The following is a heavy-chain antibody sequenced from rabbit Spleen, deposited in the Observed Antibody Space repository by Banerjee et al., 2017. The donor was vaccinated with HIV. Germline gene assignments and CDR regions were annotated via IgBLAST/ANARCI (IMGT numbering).Heavy chain of an antibody. Sequence: QEQLVESGGGLGQPGGSLKLSCKASGFDFSRYGVSWVRQAPGKGLEWIGYIDPIFGSTYYASWVNGRFTISRHNAQNTLYLQLNSLTAADTATYFCVRDQAGDAGYGPWYFNLWGPGTLVTVS. CDR3: VRDQAGDAGYGPWYFNL. D-gene: IGHD4-2*01. CDR1: GFDFSRYG. CDR2: IDPIFGST. J-gene: IGHJ4*01. V-gene: IGHV1S47*01.